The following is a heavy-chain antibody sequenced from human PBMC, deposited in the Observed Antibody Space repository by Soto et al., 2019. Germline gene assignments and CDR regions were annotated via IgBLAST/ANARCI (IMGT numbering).Heavy chain of an antibody. Sequence: SETLSLTCTVSGGSISSGGYYWSWIRQHPGKGLEWIGYIYYSGSTYYNPSLKSRVTISVDTSKNQFSLKLSSVTAADTAVYYCARSYGSGYAIPRYWGQGTLVTVPQ. V-gene: IGHV4-31*03. D-gene: IGHD5-12*01. CDR3: ARSYGSGYAIPRY. CDR2: IYYSGST. CDR1: GGSISSGGYY. J-gene: IGHJ4*02.